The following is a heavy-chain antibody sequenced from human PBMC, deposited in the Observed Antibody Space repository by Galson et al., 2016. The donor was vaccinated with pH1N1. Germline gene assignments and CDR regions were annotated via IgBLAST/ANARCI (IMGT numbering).Heavy chain of an antibody. CDR2: ITPILDTT. J-gene: IGHJ6*02. D-gene: IGHD3-10*01. CDR1: GGTFSSYA. V-gene: IGHV1-69*13. Sequence: SVKVSCKASGGTFSSYAISWVRLAPGQGLEWMGEITPILDTTNYAQRFQGRVPITADESTSTVYMELRSLRSGDTAVFYCARYGSGNQDRLDYNYGMDVWGQGTTVIVSS. CDR3: ARYGSGNQDRLDYNYGMDV.